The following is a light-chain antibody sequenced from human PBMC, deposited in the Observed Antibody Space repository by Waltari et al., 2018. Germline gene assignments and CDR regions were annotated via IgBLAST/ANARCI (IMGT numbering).Light chain of an antibody. Sequence: EIVLTQSPATLSLSPGARATPSCRASQCVSRALAWYQQKPGQAPRLLIYAASTRATGVPDRFSGSGSGTDFSLTISRLDPEDFAVYYCQHYVNLPVTFGQGTKVEI. J-gene: IGKJ1*01. CDR1: QCVSRA. V-gene: IGKV3-20*01. CDR2: AAS. CDR3: QHYVNLPVT.